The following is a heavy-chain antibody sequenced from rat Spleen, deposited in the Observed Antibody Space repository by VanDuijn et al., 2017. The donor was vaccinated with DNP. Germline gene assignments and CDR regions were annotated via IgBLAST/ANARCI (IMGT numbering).Heavy chain of an antibody. Sequence: EVQLVETGGSLVQPGKSLKLTCATSGFTFSNAWMHWVRQSPEKQLEWVAQIKAKSNNYATYYAESVKGRFTISRDDSKSSVYLQMNSLKEEDTAIYYCGVLRESLLSNWGQGTLVTVSS. CDR1: GFTFSNAW. V-gene: IGHV6-8*01. J-gene: IGHJ3*01. D-gene: IGHD1-6*01. CDR2: IKAKSNNYAT. CDR3: GVLRESLLSN.